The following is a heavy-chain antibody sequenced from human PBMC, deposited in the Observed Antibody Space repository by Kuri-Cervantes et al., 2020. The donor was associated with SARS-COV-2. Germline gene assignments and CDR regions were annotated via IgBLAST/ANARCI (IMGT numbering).Heavy chain of an antibody. V-gene: IGHV3-23*01. CDR3: AKDKQQLVSAALDY. D-gene: IGHD6-13*01. J-gene: IGHJ4*02. Sequence: GGSLRLSCAASGFTFSNAWMSWVRQAPGKGLEWVSAISGSGGSTYYADSVKGRLTISRDNSKNTLYLQMNSLRAEDTAVYYCAKDKQQLVSAALDYWGQGTLVTVSS. CDR2: ISGSGGST. CDR1: GFTFSNAW.